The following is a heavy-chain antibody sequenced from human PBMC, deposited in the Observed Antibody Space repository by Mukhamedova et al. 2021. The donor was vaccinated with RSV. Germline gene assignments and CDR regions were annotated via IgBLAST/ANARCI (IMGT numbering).Heavy chain of an antibody. Sequence: WVASGLTFNNFYMSWIRQAPGRGLEHISYIGKTGSDITYADSVRGRFTISRDNARNSLYLQMSGLRAEDTAMYYCATTARVAESWGQ. CDR3: ATTARVAES. D-gene: IGHD1-1*01. CDR2: IGKTGSDI. CDR1: GLTFNNFY. V-gene: IGHV3-11*03. J-gene: IGHJ5*02.